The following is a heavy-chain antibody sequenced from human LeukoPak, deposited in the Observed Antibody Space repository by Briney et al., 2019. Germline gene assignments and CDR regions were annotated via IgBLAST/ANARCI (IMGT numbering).Heavy chain of an antibody. CDR2: ISYDGSNK. CDR3: AATTGIYGGNFHWYFDL. J-gene: IGHJ2*01. Sequence: GGSLRLSCAASGFTFSSYAMHWVRQAPGKGLEWVAVISYDGSNKYYADSVKGRFTISRDNSKNTQYLQMNSLRAEDTAVYYCAATTGIYGGNFHWYFDLWGRGTLVTVSS. CDR1: GFTFSSYA. D-gene: IGHD4-23*01. V-gene: IGHV3-30-3*01.